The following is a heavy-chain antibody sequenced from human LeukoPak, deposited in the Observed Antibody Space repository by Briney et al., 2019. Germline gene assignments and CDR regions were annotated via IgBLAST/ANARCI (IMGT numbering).Heavy chain of an antibody. CDR2: ISGSGGST. V-gene: IGHV3-23*01. Sequence: GGSLRLCCAASGFTFSSYAMSWVRQAPGKGLEWVSAISGSGGSTYYADSVKGRFTISRDNSKNTLYLQMNSLRAEDTAVYYCAKDLEMATIFDYWGQGTVVTVSS. CDR1: GFTFSSYA. J-gene: IGHJ4*02. D-gene: IGHD5-24*01. CDR3: AKDLEMATIFDY.